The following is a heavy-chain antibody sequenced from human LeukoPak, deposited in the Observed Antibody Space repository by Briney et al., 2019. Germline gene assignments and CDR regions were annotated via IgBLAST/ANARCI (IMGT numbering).Heavy chain of an antibody. CDR2: IYPDDSDT. Sequence: GESLQISCEGSGSIFTSYWIGWVRQLPGKGLEWMGIIYPDDSDTRYSPSFQGQVTISADKSSSTAYLQWRSLRASDTAMYYCAKLKSGSRYFDYWGLGTQVTVSS. CDR3: AKLKSGSRYFDY. J-gene: IGHJ4*02. V-gene: IGHV5-51*01. D-gene: IGHD6-25*01. CDR1: GSIFTSYW.